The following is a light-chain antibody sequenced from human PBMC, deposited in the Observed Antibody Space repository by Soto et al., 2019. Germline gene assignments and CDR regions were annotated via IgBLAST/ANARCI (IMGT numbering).Light chain of an antibody. CDR3: QQSYSTPFT. CDR1: QSISSD. V-gene: IGKV1-39*01. J-gene: IGKJ3*01. Sequence: DIQMTQSPSSLSASVGDRVTITCRASQSISSDLNWYQQKPGKAPKLLIYAASILQSGVPSRFSGSGYGTDLTLTISSLQPEDFATYDCQQSYSTPFTFGPGTKVDIK. CDR2: AAS.